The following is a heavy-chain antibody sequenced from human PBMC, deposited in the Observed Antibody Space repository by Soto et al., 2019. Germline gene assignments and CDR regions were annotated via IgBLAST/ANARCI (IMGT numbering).Heavy chain of an antibody. Sequence: PSETLSLTCSVSGGSTISSSYSWSLIRQPPGKGLEWIGTFYFSGPTNYNPSLKSRVTISVDTSKTQFSLKLSSVTATDTAVYYCARQPGHCSSSSCFGYYDMDVWGQGTTVTVSS. V-gene: IGHV4-39*01. D-gene: IGHD2-2*01. CDR1: GGSTISSSYS. J-gene: IGHJ6*02. CDR3: ARQPGHCSSSSCFGYYDMDV. CDR2: FYFSGPT.